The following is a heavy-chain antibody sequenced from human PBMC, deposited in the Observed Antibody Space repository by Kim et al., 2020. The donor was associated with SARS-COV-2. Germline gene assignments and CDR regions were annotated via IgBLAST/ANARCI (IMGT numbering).Heavy chain of an antibody. J-gene: IGHJ6*02. CDR3: ARGGGAGPGHGMDV. Sequence: SETLSLTCTVSGGSISSGGYYWSWIRQHPGKGLEWIGYIYYSGSTYYNPSLKSRVTISVDTSKNQFSLELSSVTAADTAVYYCARGGGAGPGHGMDVWGQGTTVTVSS. V-gene: IGHV4-31*03. CDR2: IYYSGST. D-gene: IGHD1-26*01. CDR1: GGSISSGGYY.